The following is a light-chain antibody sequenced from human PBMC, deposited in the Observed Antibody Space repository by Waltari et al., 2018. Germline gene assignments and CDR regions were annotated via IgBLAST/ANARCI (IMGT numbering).Light chain of an antibody. J-gene: IGKJ2*01. CDR1: QIISSY. Sequence: DIQMTQSPSSLSASVGDRVTITCLASQIISSYLNWYQQKPGKAPKLLIYSASSLQSGVPSRFSGSGSGTDFTLTISSLQPEDFATYYCQQSYSTPYTFGQGTKLEIK. CDR3: QQSYSTPYT. V-gene: IGKV1-39*01. CDR2: SAS.